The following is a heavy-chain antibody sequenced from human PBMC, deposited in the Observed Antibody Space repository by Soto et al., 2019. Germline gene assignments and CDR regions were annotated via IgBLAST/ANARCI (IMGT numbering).Heavy chain of an antibody. CDR2: ISAYNGNT. CDR3: AREESGSYYYYFDY. D-gene: IGHD1-26*01. Sequence: ASVKVSCKASGYTFTSYGISWVRQAPGQGLEWMGWISAYNGNTNYAQKLQGRVTMTTDTSTSTAYMELRSLRSDDTAVYYCAREESGSYYYYFDYWGQGTLVTVSS. CDR1: GYTFTSYG. J-gene: IGHJ4*02. V-gene: IGHV1-18*01.